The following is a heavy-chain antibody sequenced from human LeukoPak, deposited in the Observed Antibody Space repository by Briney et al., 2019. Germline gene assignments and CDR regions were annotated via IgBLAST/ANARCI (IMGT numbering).Heavy chain of an antibody. J-gene: IGHJ4*02. CDR2: INHSGST. CDR3: ARFLRVGGRPARYYFDY. D-gene: IGHD2-2*01. Sequence: SETLSLTCAVYGGSFSGYYWSWIRQPPGKGLEWIGEINHSGSTNYNPSLKSRVTISVDPSKNQFSLKLSSVTAADTAVYYCARFLRVGGRPARYYFDYWGQGTLVTVSS. V-gene: IGHV4-34*01. CDR1: GGSFSGYY.